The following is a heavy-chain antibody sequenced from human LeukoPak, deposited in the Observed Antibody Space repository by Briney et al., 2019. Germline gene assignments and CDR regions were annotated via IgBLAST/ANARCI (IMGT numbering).Heavy chain of an antibody. V-gene: IGHV3-66*01. D-gene: IGHD6-13*01. CDR1: GFTVSSNY. Sequence: GGSLRLSCVVSGFTVSSNYMSWVRQAPGKGLEWVSVIYSGGSTYYADSVKGRFTISRDNSKNTLYLQMNSLRAEDTAVYYCAPIAAVGPTSFDYWGQGTLVTVSS. CDR2: IYSGGST. CDR3: APIAAVGPTSFDY. J-gene: IGHJ4*02.